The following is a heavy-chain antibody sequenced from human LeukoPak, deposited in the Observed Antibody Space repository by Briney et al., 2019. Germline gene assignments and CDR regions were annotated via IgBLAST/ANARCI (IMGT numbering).Heavy chain of an antibody. D-gene: IGHD2/OR15-2a*01. CDR2: IYYSAST. V-gene: IGHV4-39*01. Sequence: PSETLSLTCTVSGGSIRSSYYYWGWIRQPPGKGLEWIGSIYYSASTYYNPSLKSRVTISVDTSKNRFSLRLSSVTAADTAVYYCARHALSPRYFYGMDVWGQGTTVTVSS. J-gene: IGHJ6*02. CDR3: ARHALSPRYFYGMDV. CDR1: GGSIRSSYYY.